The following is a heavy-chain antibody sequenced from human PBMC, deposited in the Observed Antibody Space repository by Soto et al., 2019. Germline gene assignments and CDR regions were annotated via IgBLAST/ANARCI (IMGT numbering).Heavy chain of an antibody. J-gene: IGHJ4*02. V-gene: IGHV4-4*02. CDR2: IYHSGST. CDR3: ASAGGLGAVAADY. D-gene: IGHD6-19*01. Sequence: SETLSLTCDVSGDSISSNNWWSWVRQPPGKGMEWIGEIYHSGSTKYNPSLNSRVTISVDTSKNQFSLKLSSVTAADTAVYYCASAGGLGAVAADYWGQGTLVTVSS. CDR1: GDSISSNNW.